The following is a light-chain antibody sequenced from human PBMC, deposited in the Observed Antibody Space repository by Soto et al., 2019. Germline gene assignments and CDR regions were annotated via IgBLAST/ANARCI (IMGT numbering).Light chain of an antibody. CDR1: QSVSSD. V-gene: IGKV3-15*01. J-gene: IGKJ2*01. CDR2: GAS. CDR3: QQYNNWPPIT. Sequence: EIVLTQSPGTLSLSPGERATLSCRASQSVSSDLAWYQQKPGQAPRLLLYGASTRATGIPARFSGSGSGTEFTLTISSLQSEDFAVYYCQQYNNWPPITLGQGTKVDIK.